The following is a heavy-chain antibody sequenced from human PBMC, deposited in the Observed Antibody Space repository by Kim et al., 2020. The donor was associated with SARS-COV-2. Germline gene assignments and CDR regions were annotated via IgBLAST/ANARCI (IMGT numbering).Heavy chain of an antibody. J-gene: IGHJ6*02. D-gene: IGHD2-15*01. Sequence: SGPTLVNPTQTLTLTCTFSGFSLSTSGMCVSWIRQPPGKALEWLARIDWDDDKYYSTSLKTRLTISKDTSKNQVVLTMTNMDPVDTATYYCARIRIVSGVGYYGMDVWGQGTTVTVSS. CDR2: IDWDDDK. V-gene: IGHV2-70*11. CDR1: GFSLSTSGMC. CDR3: ARIRIVSGVGYYGMDV.